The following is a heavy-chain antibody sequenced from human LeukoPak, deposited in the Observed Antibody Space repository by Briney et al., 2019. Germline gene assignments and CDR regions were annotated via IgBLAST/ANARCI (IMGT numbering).Heavy chain of an antibody. Sequence: GSLRLSCSASGFTFSTYAMHWVHQAPGKGLESVSTISSNGGSTYYADSVKGRFTISRDNSMNTLYLQMSSLTAEDTAVYYCLKVPNYSSGYWGQGTLVTVSS. CDR3: LKVPNYSSGY. V-gene: IGHV3-64D*09. J-gene: IGHJ4*02. D-gene: IGHD6-25*01. CDR2: ISSNGGST. CDR1: GFTFSTYA.